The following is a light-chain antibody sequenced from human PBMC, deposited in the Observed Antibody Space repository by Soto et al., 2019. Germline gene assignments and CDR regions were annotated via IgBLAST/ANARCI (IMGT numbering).Light chain of an antibody. CDR2: EVT. J-gene: IGLJ1*01. Sequence: QSALTQPASVSGSPGQSIAISCTGTSSDVGGYDYVSWYQQHPDKAPKLMIYEVTKRPSGVSNRFSGSKSGNTASLTISGLQPEDEADYYCSSHTSGNTRVFGSWTKVTVL. CDR1: SSDVGGYDY. V-gene: IGLV2-14*01. CDR3: SSHTSGNTRV.